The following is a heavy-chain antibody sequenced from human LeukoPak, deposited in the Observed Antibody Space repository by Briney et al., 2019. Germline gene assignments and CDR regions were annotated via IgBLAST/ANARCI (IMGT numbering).Heavy chain of an antibody. D-gene: IGHD6-19*01. CDR2: IYYSGST. CDR3: ARSYSSGWADYYYYGMDV. Sequence: SETLSLTCTVSGGSISSYYWSWIRQPPGKGLEWIGYIYYSGSTSYNPSLKSRVTISVDTSKNQFSLKLSSVTAADTAVYYCARSYSSGWADYYYYGMDVWGQGTTVTVSS. V-gene: IGHV4-59*08. CDR1: GGSISSYY. J-gene: IGHJ6*02.